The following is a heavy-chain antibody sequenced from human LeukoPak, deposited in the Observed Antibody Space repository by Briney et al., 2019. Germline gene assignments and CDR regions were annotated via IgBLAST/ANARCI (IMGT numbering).Heavy chain of an antibody. CDR1: GGSISSYS. CDR2: IDYSGSS. V-gene: IGHV4-59*13. CDR3: ARDHPVADWAPDI. D-gene: IGHD3-9*01. J-gene: IGHJ3*02. Sequence: SETLSLTCSVSGGSISSYSWTWIRQPPGNGLEWIGFIDYSGSSNYNPSLKSRVTISADPSTNHFSLNLTSVTAADTAVYFCARDHPVADWAPDIWGRGTMVTVSS.